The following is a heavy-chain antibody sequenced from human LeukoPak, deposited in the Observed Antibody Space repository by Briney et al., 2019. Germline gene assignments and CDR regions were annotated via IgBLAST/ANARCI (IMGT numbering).Heavy chain of an antibody. CDR3: ARANTGYSSSWYDYPDY. V-gene: IGHV1-18*01. CDR2: ISAYNGNT. CDR1: GYTFTSYG. D-gene: IGHD6-13*01. Sequence: ASVKVSCKASGYTFTSYGISWVRPAPGQGLEWMGWISAYNGNTNYAQKLQGRVTMTTDTSTSTAYMELRSLRSDDTAVYYCARANTGYSSSWYDYPDYWGQGTPVTVSS. J-gene: IGHJ4*02.